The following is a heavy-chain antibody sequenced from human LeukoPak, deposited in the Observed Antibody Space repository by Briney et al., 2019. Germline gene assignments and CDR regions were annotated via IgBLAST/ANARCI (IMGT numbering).Heavy chain of an antibody. CDR1: GGSFSGYY. CDR2: INHSGST. Sequence: SETLSLTCAVYGGSFSGYYWSWIRQPPGKGLEWIGEINHSGSTNYNPSLKSRVTISVDTSKNQFSLKLSSVTAADTAVYYCARDVGSNFWFDPWAREPWSPSPQ. CDR3: ARDVGSNFWFDP. J-gene: IGHJ5*02. D-gene: IGHD4/OR15-4a*01. V-gene: IGHV4-34*01.